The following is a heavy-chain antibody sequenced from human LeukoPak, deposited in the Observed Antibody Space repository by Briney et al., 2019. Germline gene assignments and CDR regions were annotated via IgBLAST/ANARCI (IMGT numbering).Heavy chain of an antibody. CDR2: IYYSGIT. J-gene: IGHJ4*02. V-gene: IGHV4-59*01. Sequence: SETLSLTCTVSGGSINSYYWSWIRQPPGKGLEWIGYIYYSGITNYNPSLKSRVTIFVDTSKNQFSLKLSSVTAANTAVYYCARSEYYYDSSGFDYWGQGTLVTVSS. CDR3: ARSEYYYDSSGFDY. CDR1: GGSINSYY. D-gene: IGHD3-22*01.